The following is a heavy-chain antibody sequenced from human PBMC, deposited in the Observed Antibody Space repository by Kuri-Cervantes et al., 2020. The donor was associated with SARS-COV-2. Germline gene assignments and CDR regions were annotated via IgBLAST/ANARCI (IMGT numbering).Heavy chain of an antibody. Sequence: SETLSLTCTVSGCSISSSSYYWGRNRPPPGKGLESIGSIYYSRRIYYNPSLKSRVTITEDTSKNQFSLKLSSVTAAATAVYSCARHVICFVSSGGHPFDYWGQGTLVTVSS. CDR2: IYYSRRI. J-gene: IGHJ4*02. V-gene: IGHV4-39*01. CDR3: ARHVICFVSSGGHPFDY. CDR1: GCSISSSSYY. D-gene: IGHD2-15*01.